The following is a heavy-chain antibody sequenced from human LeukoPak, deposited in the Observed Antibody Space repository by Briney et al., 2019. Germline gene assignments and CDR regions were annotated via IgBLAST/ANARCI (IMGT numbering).Heavy chain of an antibody. D-gene: IGHD3-10*01. J-gene: IGHJ6*02. V-gene: IGHV3-64*01. CDR2: ISSNGGSR. CDR1: GFTFSSYA. Sequence: GGSLRLSCAASGFTFSSYAMHWVRQAPGKGLEYVSAISSNGGSRYYANSVKDRFTISRDNSKNTLYLQMGSLRAEDMAVYYCARNSFRVNTHCFYGMDVWGQGTTVTVSS. CDR3: ARNSFRVNTHCFYGMDV.